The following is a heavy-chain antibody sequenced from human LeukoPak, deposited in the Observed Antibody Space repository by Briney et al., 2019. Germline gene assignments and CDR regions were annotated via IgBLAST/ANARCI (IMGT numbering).Heavy chain of an antibody. V-gene: IGHV3-23*01. J-gene: IGHJ4*02. CDR2: ISPRGDST. Sequence: GGSLRLSCAASGFTFCSHSISWVPEAPGAGLEWGSDISPRGDSTTYPDSVKGCSTISRDNSKNMLYLQMNSLRAEDTAVYYCASDVGNFDYWGQGTLVTVSS. CDR3: ASDVGNFDY. CDR1: GFTFCSHS.